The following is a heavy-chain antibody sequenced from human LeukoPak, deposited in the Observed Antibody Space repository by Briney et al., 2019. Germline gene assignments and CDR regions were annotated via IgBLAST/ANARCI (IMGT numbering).Heavy chain of an antibody. D-gene: IGHD2-8*01. CDR3: ARGYCTNGVCYKGPRWFDP. Sequence: GGSLRLSCAASGFTFSSYSMNWVRQAPGKGLEWVSYISSSGSTIYYADSVKGRFTISRDNAKNSLYLQMNSLRAEDTAVYYCARGYCTNGVCYKGPRWFDPWGQGTLVTVSS. V-gene: IGHV3-48*04. J-gene: IGHJ5*02. CDR1: GFTFSSYS. CDR2: ISSSGSTI.